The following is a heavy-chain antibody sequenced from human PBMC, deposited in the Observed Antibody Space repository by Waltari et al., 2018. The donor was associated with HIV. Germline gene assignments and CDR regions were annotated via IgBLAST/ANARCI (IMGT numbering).Heavy chain of an antibody. CDR2: ISSGGLYI. V-gene: IGHV3-21*01. D-gene: IGHD6-19*01. CDR1: VLTLRSFS. Sequence: EEQLVESGGGLVKPGGSLSLSCEATVLTLRSFSMHWVRQAQGKGLEWVSSISSGGLYIHYADSVKGRFTISRHNANNSLFLQMNSLRAEDTAVYYCATGGWSFYDVWGRGTLVIVSS. CDR3: ATGGWSFYDV. J-gene: IGHJ4*02.